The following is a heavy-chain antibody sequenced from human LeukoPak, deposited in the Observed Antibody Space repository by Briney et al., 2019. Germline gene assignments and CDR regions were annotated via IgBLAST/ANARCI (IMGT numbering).Heavy chain of an antibody. J-gene: IGHJ6*04. CDR3: AELGITMIGGV. CDR1: GFIFSSYS. Sequence: GGSLRLACAASGFIFSSYSMNWVRQAPGKGLEWVSYISSSGSTIYYADSVKGRFTISRDNAKNSLYLQMNSLRAEDTAVYYCAELGITMIGGVWGKGTTVTISS. D-gene: IGHD3-10*02. V-gene: IGHV3-48*01. CDR2: ISSSGSTI.